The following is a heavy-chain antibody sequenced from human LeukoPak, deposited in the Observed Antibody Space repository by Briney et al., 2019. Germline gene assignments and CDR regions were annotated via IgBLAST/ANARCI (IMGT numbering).Heavy chain of an antibody. CDR3: TGRNLDY. Sequence: LEWVGRIKSKTDGGTIDYAAPVKGRFTISREDSKNTLYLQMNSLKTEDTAVYYCTGRNLDYWGQGTLVTVSS. CDR2: IKSKTDGGTI. J-gene: IGHJ4*02. V-gene: IGHV3-15*01.